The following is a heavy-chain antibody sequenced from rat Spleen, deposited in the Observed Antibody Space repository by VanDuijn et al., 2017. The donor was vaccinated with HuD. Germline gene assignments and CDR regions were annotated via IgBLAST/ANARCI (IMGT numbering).Heavy chain of an antibody. Sequence: EVQLVESGGGLVQPRGSVKLSCAASGFTFSDYNMAWVRQAPKKGLEWVATINYDGSTVHYRDSVKGRFTISRDNAKSTLYLQMNSLRSEDTATYYCARPHNYRYVMDAWGQGASVTVSS. CDR1: GFTFSDYN. CDR3: ARPHNYRYVMDA. V-gene: IGHV5-7*01. D-gene: IGHD1-10*01. J-gene: IGHJ4*01. CDR2: INYDGSTV.